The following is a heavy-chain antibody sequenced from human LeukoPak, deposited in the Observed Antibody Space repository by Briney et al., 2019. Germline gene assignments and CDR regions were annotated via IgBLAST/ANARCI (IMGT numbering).Heavy chain of an antibody. CDR3: AKGEVSAGLYAAFDI. Sequence: GSLRLSCAASGFTFRSCAMSWVRQAPGKGPEWVSVISGTSDHIHYTDSVKGRFTISRDNSKNTVSLQMNSLGAEDTAVYYCAKGEVSAGLYAAFDIWGQGTTVIVSS. V-gene: IGHV3-23*01. CDR2: ISGTSDHI. CDR1: GFTFRSCA. D-gene: IGHD2-2*01. J-gene: IGHJ3*02.